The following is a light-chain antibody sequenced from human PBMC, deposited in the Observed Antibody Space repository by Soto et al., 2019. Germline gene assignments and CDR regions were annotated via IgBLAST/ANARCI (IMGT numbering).Light chain of an antibody. J-gene: IGLJ2*01. CDR1: SSNIGAGYD. CDR3: QSYDSSLSGYV. V-gene: IGLV1-40*01. CDR2: GNS. Sequence: QSVLTQPPSVSGAPGQRVTISCTGSSSNIGAGYDVHWYQQLPGTAPKLLIYGNSNRPSGVPDRFSGSKSGTSASLAITGLQAEDEADYYCQSYDSSLSGYVFGGGPTLTVL.